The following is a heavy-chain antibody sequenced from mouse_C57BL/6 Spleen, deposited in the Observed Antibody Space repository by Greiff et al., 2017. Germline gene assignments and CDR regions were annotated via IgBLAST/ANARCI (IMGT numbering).Heavy chain of an antibody. CDR2: ISGGGGNT. CDR3: ARQESTRYFDV. J-gene: IGHJ1*03. Sequence: EVQRVESGGGLVKPGGSLQLSCAASGFTFSSYTMSWVRQTPEKRLEWVATISGGGGNTYYPYSVKGRFTISRDNAKDTLYLQLSSLRSADTALYYCARQESTRYFDVWGTGTTVTVSS. V-gene: IGHV5-9*01. D-gene: IGHD1-1*01. CDR1: GFTFSSYT.